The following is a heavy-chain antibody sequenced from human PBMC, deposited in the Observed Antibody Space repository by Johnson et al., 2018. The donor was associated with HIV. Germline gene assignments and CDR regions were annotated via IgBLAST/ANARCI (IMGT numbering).Heavy chain of an antibody. CDR2: ISNADSTI. D-gene: IGHD1/OR15-1a*01. J-gene: IGHJ3*02. Sequence: QVQVVESGGGLVKPGGSLRLSCAASGFTFSAYYMSWIRQAPGKGLDWVSYISNADSTIYYADSMKGRFTLSRDNAKNSLDLQMNSLRAEDTALYYCARGCLGLQNIHDPFDIWGQGTMVTVSS. V-gene: IGHV3-11*01. CDR3: ARGCLGLQNIHDPFDI. CDR1: GFTFSAYY.